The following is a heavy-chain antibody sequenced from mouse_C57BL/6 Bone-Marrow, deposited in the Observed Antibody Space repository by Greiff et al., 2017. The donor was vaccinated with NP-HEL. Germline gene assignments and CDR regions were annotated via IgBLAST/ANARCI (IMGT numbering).Heavy chain of an antibody. CDR2: IRLKSDNYAT. CDR3: TSNYYGSSLDY. CDR1: GFTFSNYW. D-gene: IGHD1-1*01. Sequence: EVKLMESGGGLVQPGGSMKLSCVASGFTFSNYWMNWVRQSPEKGLEWVAQIRLKSDNYATHYAESVKGRFTISRDDSKSSVYLQMNNLRAEDTGIYYCTSNYYGSSLDYWGQGTTLTVSS. V-gene: IGHV6-3*01. J-gene: IGHJ2*01.